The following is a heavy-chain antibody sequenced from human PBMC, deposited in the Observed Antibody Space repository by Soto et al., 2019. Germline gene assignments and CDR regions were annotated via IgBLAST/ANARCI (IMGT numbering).Heavy chain of an antibody. CDR1: GYTFTSYA. CDR2: INAGNGNT. Sequence: GASVKVSCKASGYTFTSYAMHWVRQAPGQRLEWMGWINAGNGNTKYSQKFQGRVTISRDNAKNSLFLQMSGLRVEDTAVYYCATANTPYAFDMWGQGTMVTVSS. J-gene: IGHJ3*02. CDR3: ATANTPYAFDM. V-gene: IGHV1-3*01.